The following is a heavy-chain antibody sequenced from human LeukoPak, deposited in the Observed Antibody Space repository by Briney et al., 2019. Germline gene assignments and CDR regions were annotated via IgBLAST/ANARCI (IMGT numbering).Heavy chain of an antibody. CDR2: ISGSGGST. J-gene: IGHJ6*02. CDR1: GFTFSSYA. Sequence: GGSLRLSCAASGFTFSSYAMSWVRQAPGKGLEWVSAISGSGGSTYYADSVKGRFTISRDNSKNTLYLQMNSLRAEDTAVYYCAKDDTVVTLGYYGMDVWGQGTTVTVSS. D-gene: IGHD4-23*01. CDR3: AKDDTVVTLGYYGMDV. V-gene: IGHV3-23*01.